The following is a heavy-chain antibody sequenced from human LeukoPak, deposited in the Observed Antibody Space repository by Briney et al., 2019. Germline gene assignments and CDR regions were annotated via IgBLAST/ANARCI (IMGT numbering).Heavy chain of an antibody. CDR3: ARVGVDTAMDTDYPEVIYYYYMDV. D-gene: IGHD5-18*01. V-gene: IGHV4-61*02. CDR1: GGSINSGNNY. J-gene: IGHJ6*03. Sequence: SETLSLTCTVSGGSINSGNNYWSWIRQPAGKGLEWIGRIYSSGTTTYNPSLKSRVTMSVDTSKNHFSLKLSSVTAVDTAVYYCARVGVDTAMDTDYPEVIYYYYMDVWGKGTTVTISS. CDR2: IYSSGTT.